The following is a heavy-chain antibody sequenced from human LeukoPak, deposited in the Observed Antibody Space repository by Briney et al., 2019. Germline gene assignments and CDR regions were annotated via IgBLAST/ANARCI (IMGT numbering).Heavy chain of an antibody. CDR1: GYSFTSYW. CDR3: ARHVLSYSSSPYYYGMDV. V-gene: IGHV5-51*01. Sequence: PGGSLRLSCKGSGYSFTSYWIGWVRQMPGKGLEWMGIIYPGDSDTRYSPSFQGQVTISADKSISTAYLQWSSLKASDTAVYYCARHVLSYSSSPYYYGMDVWGQGTTVTVSS. CDR2: IYPGDSDT. J-gene: IGHJ6*02. D-gene: IGHD6-6*01.